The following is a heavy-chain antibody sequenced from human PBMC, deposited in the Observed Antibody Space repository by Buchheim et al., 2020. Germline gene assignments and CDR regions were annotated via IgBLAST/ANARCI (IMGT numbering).Heavy chain of an antibody. D-gene: IGHD1-20*01. Sequence: QVQLQQWGAGLLKPSETLSLTCAVSGGSFSGYYWSWIRQPPGKGLEWIGEINHSGSTNYNPSLKSRVTISVDTSKNQFSLKLSSVTAADSAVYYCARMRITGIRSYYYGMDVWGQGTT. V-gene: IGHV4-34*01. J-gene: IGHJ6*02. CDR3: ARMRITGIRSYYYGMDV. CDR2: INHSGST. CDR1: GGSFSGYY.